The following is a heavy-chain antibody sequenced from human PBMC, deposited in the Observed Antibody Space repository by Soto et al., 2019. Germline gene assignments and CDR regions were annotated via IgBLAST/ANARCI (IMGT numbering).Heavy chain of an antibody. V-gene: IGHV3-7*03. Sequence: GGSLRLSCVASGFTFISSFMGWVRQAPGKGLEWVANINQDGAVTYYVDSVEGRFTISRDNTKDSLYLQMNSLRGEDTAIYYCARYFRGSGRYFFDYWGQGTLVTVYS. CDR1: GFTFISSF. D-gene: IGHD6-19*01. J-gene: IGHJ4*02. CDR2: INQDGAVT. CDR3: ARYFRGSGRYFFDY.